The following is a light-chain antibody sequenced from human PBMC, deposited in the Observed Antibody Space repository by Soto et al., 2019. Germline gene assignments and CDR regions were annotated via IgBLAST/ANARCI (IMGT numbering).Light chain of an antibody. CDR1: QSVSSS. CDR3: QQYGSSGT. V-gene: IGKV3D-20*01. CDR2: DAS. J-gene: IGKJ1*01. Sequence: MVLTHAPATLSLSRGEIATLSVGAGQSVSSSLAWYQQKPGQAPRLLIYDASNRATGIPARFSGSGSGTDFTLTISRLEPEDFEVYYCQQYGSSGTFGQGTKVDIK.